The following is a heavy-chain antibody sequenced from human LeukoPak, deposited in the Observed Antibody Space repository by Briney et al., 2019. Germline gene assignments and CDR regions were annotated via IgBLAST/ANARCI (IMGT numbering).Heavy chain of an antibody. J-gene: IGHJ4*02. D-gene: IGHD5-24*01. CDR3: ARGRLRDTFDY. CDR1: GGSVSSGGYY. Sequence: PSETLSLTCTVSGGSVSSGGYYWNWIRQHPGKGLEWIGYIYNSGSTYYNPSLKSRITISVDTSKNQFSLKLSSVTAADTAVYYCARGRLRDTFDYWGQGTLVTVSS. CDR2: IYNSGST. V-gene: IGHV4-31*03.